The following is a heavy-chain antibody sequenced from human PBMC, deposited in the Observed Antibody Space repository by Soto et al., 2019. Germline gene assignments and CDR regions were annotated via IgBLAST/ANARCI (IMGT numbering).Heavy chain of an antibody. J-gene: IGHJ6*02. CDR2: ISGSGGST. CDR1: GFTFSSYA. D-gene: IGHD3-10*01. Sequence: LRLSCAASGFTFSSYAMSWVRQAPGKGLEWVSAISGSGGSTYYADSVKGRFTISRDNSKNTLYLQMNSLRAEDTAVYYCAKEGGSGSYYNKFGYYYYGMDVWGQGTAVTVS. CDR3: AKEGGSGSYYNKFGYYYYGMDV. V-gene: IGHV3-23*01.